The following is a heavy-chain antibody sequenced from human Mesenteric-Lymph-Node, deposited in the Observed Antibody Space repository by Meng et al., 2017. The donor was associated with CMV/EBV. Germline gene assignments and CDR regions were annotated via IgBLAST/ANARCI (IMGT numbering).Heavy chain of an antibody. Sequence: GGSLRLSCAASGFTFSFYWMSWVRQAPGKGLEWVANIKQDGSEKYYVDSVKGRFTISRDDAKNSLFLQMNSLRAEDTAVYYCARDGTGTTEYYGMDVWGQGTTVTVSS. V-gene: IGHV3-7*03. CDR1: GFTFSFYW. J-gene: IGHJ6*02. D-gene: IGHD1-1*01. CDR2: IKQDGSEK. CDR3: ARDGTGTTEYYGMDV.